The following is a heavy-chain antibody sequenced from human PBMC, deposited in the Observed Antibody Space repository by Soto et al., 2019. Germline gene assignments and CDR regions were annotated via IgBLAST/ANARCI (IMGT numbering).Heavy chain of an antibody. CDR1: GDSISSGDYF. CDR2: IYSDGSP. Sequence: SETLSLTCTVSGDSISSGDYFWSWLRQPPGKGLEWIAYIYSDGSPYYNPSLKSRVTISLDTSKNQFALKLSSVTAADTAMYFCAREVGQTSSSDAFDIWGQGTVVIVSS. D-gene: IGHD6-6*01. V-gene: IGHV4-30-4*01. J-gene: IGHJ3*02. CDR3: AREVGQTSSSDAFDI.